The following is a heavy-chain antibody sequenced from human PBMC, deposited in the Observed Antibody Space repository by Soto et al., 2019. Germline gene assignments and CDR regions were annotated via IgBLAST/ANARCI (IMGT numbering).Heavy chain of an antibody. J-gene: IGHJ6*02. V-gene: IGHV4-34*01. CDR3: ARDYYYGSGSYYNAPYYYYGMDI. Sequence: SETLSLTCAVYGGSFSGYYWSWIRQPPGKGPEWIGEINHSGSTNYNPSLKSRVTISVDTSKNQFSLKLSSVTAADTAVYYCARDYYYGSGSYYNAPYYYYGMDIWGQGTTVTVSS. D-gene: IGHD3-10*01. CDR2: INHSGST. CDR1: GGSFSGYY.